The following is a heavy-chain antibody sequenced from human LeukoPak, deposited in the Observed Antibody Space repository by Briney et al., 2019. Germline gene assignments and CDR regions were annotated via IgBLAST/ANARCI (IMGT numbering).Heavy chain of an antibody. J-gene: IGHJ5*02. CDR3: ARGPRNDP. Sequence: ASVKVSCKTSGYPFTTYEINWVRQAAGQGLEWMGWVHPNSGNTAYAQKFQGRVTMTRNTSISAAYMELSSLRSDDTAVYFCARGPRNDPWGQGTLVTVSS. D-gene: IGHD1-14*01. V-gene: IGHV1-8*01. CDR2: VHPNSGNT. CDR1: GYPFTTYE.